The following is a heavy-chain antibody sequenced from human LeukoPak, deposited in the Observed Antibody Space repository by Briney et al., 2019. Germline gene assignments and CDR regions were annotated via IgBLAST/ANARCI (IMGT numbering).Heavy chain of an antibody. D-gene: IGHD6-19*01. Sequence: SQTLSLTCAISGDSGSNNSATWNWIRQSPSRGLEMQGNTYYTSNGYKCYAVAVKSRITINPDTSKNQFSLLLNSVTPEDTAVYYCATDLGQWLDYYFDYWGQGPLVTVSS. V-gene: IGHV6-1*01. J-gene: IGHJ4*02. CDR3: ATDLGQWLDYYFDY. CDR1: GDSGSNNSAT. CDR2: TYYTSNGYK.